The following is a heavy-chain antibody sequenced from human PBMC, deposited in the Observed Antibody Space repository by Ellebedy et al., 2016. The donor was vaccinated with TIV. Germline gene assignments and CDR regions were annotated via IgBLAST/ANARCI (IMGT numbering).Heavy chain of an antibody. J-gene: IGHJ4*02. CDR1: GYTFTSHA. CDR2: INARNCNT. D-gene: IGHD1-26*01. V-gene: IGHV1-3*01. CDR3: AREGVVGANRVCYFDN. Sequence: AASVKVSCKASGYTFTSHAMHWVRQAPGQRLEWMGWINARNCNTKYSQKFQGSVTITRDTSASTAYMELSSLRSEDTAVYYCAREGVVGANRVCYFDNWGQGTLVTVSS.